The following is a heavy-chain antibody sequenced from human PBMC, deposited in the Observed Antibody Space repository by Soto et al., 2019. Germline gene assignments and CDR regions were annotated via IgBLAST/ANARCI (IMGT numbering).Heavy chain of an antibody. Sequence: EVQLLESGGGLVQPGGSLRLSCAASGFTFSSYAVSWVRQAPGKGLEWVSVISGSGDSTYYADSVKGRFTISRDNSKNTLYLQMNSLRAEDTAVYYCSRRSSGWYFDYWGKGTRVTGSS. V-gene: IGHV3-23*01. CDR3: SRRSSGWYFDY. D-gene: IGHD6-19*01. J-gene: IGHJ4*02. CDR2: ISGSGDST. CDR1: GFTFSSYA.